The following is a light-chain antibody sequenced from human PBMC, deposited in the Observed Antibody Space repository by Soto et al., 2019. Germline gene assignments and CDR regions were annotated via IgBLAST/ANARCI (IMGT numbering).Light chain of an antibody. Sequence: QSALTQPASVSGSPGQSITISCTGTSSDVGRDNLVSWYQQHPGKAPKFIIYEVSQRPAGVSYRFSGSKSGNTAYLTISGLQAEDEADYYCCSYAGSITYVFGTGTKLTVL. CDR3: CSYAGSITYV. V-gene: IGLV2-23*02. J-gene: IGLJ1*01. CDR2: EVS. CDR1: SSDVGRDNL.